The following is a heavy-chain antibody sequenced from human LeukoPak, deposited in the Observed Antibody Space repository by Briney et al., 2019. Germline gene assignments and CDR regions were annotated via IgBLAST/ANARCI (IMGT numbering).Heavy chain of an antibody. CDR3: TKVIVRGDY. Sequence: TGGSLRLSCAASGFTFTNFAMHWVRQAPGKGLEWVTVISDDGNNKYFADSVKGRFTISRDNSKNTLYLQMNSLRAEDTAVYYCTKVIVRGDYWGQGTLVTVSS. J-gene: IGHJ4*02. D-gene: IGHD2/OR15-2a*01. V-gene: IGHV3-30*18. CDR1: GFTFTNFA. CDR2: ISDDGNNK.